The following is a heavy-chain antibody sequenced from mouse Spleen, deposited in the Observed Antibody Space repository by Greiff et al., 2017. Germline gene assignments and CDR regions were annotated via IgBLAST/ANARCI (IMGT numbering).Heavy chain of an antibody. CDR1: GFTFSSYA. CDR3: ARHEAMDY. CDR2: ISSGGGNT. V-gene: IGHV5-9-3*01. J-gene: IGHJ4*01. Sequence: LVESGGGLVKLGGSLKLSCAASGFTFSSYAMSWVRQTPEKRLEWVATISSGGGNTYYPDSVKGRFTISRDNAKNTLYLQMSSLKSEDTAMYYCARHEAMDYWGQGTSVTVSS.